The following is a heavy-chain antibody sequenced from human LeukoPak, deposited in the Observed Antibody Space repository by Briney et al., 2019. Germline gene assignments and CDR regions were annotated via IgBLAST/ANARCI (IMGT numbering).Heavy chain of an antibody. J-gene: IGHJ4*02. Sequence: GGSLRLSCAASGFTFSSYAMSWVRQAPGKGLEWVSAISGSGGSTYYADSVKGRFTISRDNSKNTLYLQMNSLRAEDAAVYYCAKDPYSGSYFNYWGQGTLVTVSS. CDR1: GFTFSSYA. V-gene: IGHV3-23*01. D-gene: IGHD1-26*01. CDR3: AKDPYSGSYFNY. CDR2: ISGSGGST.